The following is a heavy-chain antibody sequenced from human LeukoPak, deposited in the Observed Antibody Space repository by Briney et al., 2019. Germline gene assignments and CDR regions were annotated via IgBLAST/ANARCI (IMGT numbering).Heavy chain of an antibody. CDR2: IYYTGTA. V-gene: IGHV4-59*01. J-gene: IGHJ4*02. Sequence: SETLSLTCTVSGGPISNYYWSWIRQPPGKGLEWIGYIYYTGTAKSNPSLKSRVTISVDTSKNQFSLKLSSVTAADTAVYYCARGYSGERFDYWGQGTLVTVSS. CDR1: GGPISNYY. CDR3: ARGYSGERFDY. D-gene: IGHD5-12*01.